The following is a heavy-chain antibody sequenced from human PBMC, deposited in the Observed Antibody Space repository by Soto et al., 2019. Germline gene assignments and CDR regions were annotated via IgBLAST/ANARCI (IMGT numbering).Heavy chain of an antibody. J-gene: IGHJ4*02. Sequence: QVRLVESGGGVVEPGRSLRLSCVASGFTINRFGMEWVRQAPGKGLEWVALISSDGRNEYYSDSVKGRFTISRDMSKNTVYPQMNSLRVEDTAVYYCASVADYWGQGTLVTVSS. CDR2: ISSDGRNE. D-gene: IGHD2-21*01. CDR3: ASVADY. V-gene: IGHV3-30*03. CDR1: GFTINRFG.